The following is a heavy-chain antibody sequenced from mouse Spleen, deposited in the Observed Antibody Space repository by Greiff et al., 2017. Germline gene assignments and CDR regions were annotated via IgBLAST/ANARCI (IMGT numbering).Heavy chain of an antibody. J-gene: IGHJ2*01. CDR3: ARDKLGGYYFDY. D-gene: IGHD4-1*01. V-gene: IGHV5-4*01. Sequence: EVMLVESGGGLVKPGGSLKLSCAASGFTFSSYAMSWVRQTPEKRLEWVATISDGGSYTYYPDNVKGRFTISRDNAKNNLYLQMSHLKSEDTAMYYCARDKLGGYYFDYWGQGTTLTVSS. CDR2: ISDGGSYT. CDR1: GFTFSSYA.